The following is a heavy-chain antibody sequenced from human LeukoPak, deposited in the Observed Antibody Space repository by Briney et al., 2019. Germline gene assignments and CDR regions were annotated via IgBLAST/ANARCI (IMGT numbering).Heavy chain of an antibody. CDR3: AGAYSSNNWHFDL. CDR2: IYYSGST. J-gene: IGHJ2*01. Sequence: SETLSLTCTVSGGSISSYYWSWIRQPPGKGLEWIGYIYYSGSTNYNPSLKNRVTISVDTSKNQFSLKLSSVTAADTAVYYCAGAYSSNNWHFDLWGRGTLVTVSS. D-gene: IGHD6-13*01. CDR1: GGSISSYY. V-gene: IGHV4-59*01.